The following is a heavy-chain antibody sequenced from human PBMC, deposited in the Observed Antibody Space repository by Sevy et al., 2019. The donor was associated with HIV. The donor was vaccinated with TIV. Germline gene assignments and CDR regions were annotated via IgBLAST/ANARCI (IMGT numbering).Heavy chain of an antibody. CDR1: GFTFSSYG. CDR3: AKDPNDSSGYYLDY. D-gene: IGHD3-22*01. V-gene: IGHV3-30*18. J-gene: IGHJ4*02. CDR2: ISYDGSNK. Sequence: GGSLRLSCAASGFTFSSYGMHWVRQAPGKGVEWVAVISYDGSNKYYVDSVKGRFTISRDNSKNTLYLQMNSLRAEDTAVYYCAKDPNDSSGYYLDYWGQGTLVTVSS.